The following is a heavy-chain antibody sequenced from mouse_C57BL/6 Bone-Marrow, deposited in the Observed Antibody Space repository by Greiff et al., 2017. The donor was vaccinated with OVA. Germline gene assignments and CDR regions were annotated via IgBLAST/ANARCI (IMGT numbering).Heavy chain of an antibody. Sequence: EVKLVESGGGLVKPGGSLKLSCAASGFTFSDYGMHWVRQAPEKGLEWVAYISSGSSTIYYADTVKGRFTISRDNAKNTLFLQMTSLRSEDTAMYYCARRRANWEYYFDDWGQGTTLTVAS. CDR2: ISSGSSTI. CDR3: ARRRANWEYYFDD. CDR1: GFTFSDYG. V-gene: IGHV5-17*01. J-gene: IGHJ2*01. D-gene: IGHD4-1*01.